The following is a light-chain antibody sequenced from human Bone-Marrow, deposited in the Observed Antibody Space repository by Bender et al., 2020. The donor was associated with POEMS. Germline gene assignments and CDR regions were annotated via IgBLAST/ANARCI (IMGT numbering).Light chain of an antibody. Sequence: QSALTQPASMSGSPGQSITISCTGTNNDVGSSYLVSWYQQNPGKVPKLMIYEVTKRPSGVPDRFSGSKSGNTASLTVSGLQAEDEADYYCSSYAGSNSVVFGGGTKLTVL. J-gene: IGLJ2*01. CDR2: EVT. CDR1: NNDVGSSYL. CDR3: SSYAGSNSVV. V-gene: IGLV2-14*02.